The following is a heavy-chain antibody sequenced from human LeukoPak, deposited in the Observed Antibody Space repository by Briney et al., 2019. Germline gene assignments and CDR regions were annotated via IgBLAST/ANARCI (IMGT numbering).Heavy chain of an antibody. CDR1: GGSISSGGYS. J-gene: IGHJ1*01. CDR3: ARGGAARLHFQN. Sequence: SETLSLTCAVSGGSISSGGYSWSWIRQPPGKGLEWIGYIYHSGSTNYNPSLQSRVTISVDTSKNQFSLNLNSVTAADTAVYYCARGGAARLHFQNWGQGTLVTVSS. D-gene: IGHD6-6*01. V-gene: IGHV4-61*08. CDR2: IYHSGST.